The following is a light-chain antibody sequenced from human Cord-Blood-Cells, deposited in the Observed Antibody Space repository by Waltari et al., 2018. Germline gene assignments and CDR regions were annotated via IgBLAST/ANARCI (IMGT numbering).Light chain of an antibody. V-gene: IGKV1-5*01. J-gene: IGKJ1*01. CDR1: QSISSW. Sequence: GATVTITCRASQSISSWLAWYQQKPGKAPKLLIYDASSLESGVPSRFSGSGSGTEFTLTISSLQPDDFATYYCQQYNSYWTFGQGTKVEIK. CDR3: QQYNSYWT. CDR2: DAS.